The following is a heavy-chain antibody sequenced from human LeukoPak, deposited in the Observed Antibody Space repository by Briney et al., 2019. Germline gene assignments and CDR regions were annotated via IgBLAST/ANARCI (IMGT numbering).Heavy chain of an antibody. CDR2: ISSSGANA. V-gene: IGHV3-23*01. Sequence: GGSLTLSCAASGFTFRDAAMTWVRQAPGKGLEWVSLISSSGANAYYADSVKGRFTISRDNSKNTLYLQMNSLRAEDTAVYYCAKDREDRSGDFDYWGQGTLVTVSS. CDR3: AKDREDRSGDFDY. D-gene: IGHD1-26*01. J-gene: IGHJ4*02. CDR1: GFTFRDAA.